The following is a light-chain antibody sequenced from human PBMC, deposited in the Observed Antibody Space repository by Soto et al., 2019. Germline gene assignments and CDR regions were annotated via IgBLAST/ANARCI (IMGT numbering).Light chain of an antibody. V-gene: IGKV1-5*01. CDR2: DAS. Sequence: DIQMTQSPSTLSASVGDRVTITCRASHSISSWLAWYQQKPGKAPKLLIYDASSLESGVRSRFSGSGSGTEFTLTISSPQPDDFATYYCQQYNSYSRAFGQGTKVE. J-gene: IGKJ1*01. CDR1: HSISSW. CDR3: QQYNSYSRA.